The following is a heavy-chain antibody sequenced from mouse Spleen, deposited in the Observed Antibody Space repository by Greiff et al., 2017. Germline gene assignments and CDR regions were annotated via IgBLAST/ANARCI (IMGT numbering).Heavy chain of an antibody. CDR1: GYTFTSYW. Sequence: QVQLQQPGAELVMPGASVKLSCKASGYTFTSYWMHWVKQRPGQGLEWIGEIDPSDSYTNYNQKFKGKATLTVDKSSSTAYMQLSSPTSEDSAVYYCARPITTGDAMDYWGQGTSVTVAS. CDR2: IDPSDSYT. V-gene: IGHV1-69*01. CDR3: ARPITTGDAMDY. D-gene: IGHD1-1*01. J-gene: IGHJ4*01.